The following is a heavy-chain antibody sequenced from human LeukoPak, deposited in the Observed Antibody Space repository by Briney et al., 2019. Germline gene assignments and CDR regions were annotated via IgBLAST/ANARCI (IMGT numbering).Heavy chain of an antibody. D-gene: IGHD2-8*02. Sequence: PGGSLRLSCAASGFSFSNAWMNWVRQAAGKGLEWVGLIKSNTDGGTTDYAAPVKGRFTISRDDSKNTLYLQMNSLKIEDTAVYYCSRTSGGPWVWGQGTMVTVSS. CDR3: SRTSGGPWV. V-gene: IGHV3-15*01. CDR2: IKSNTDGGTT. J-gene: IGHJ3*01. CDR1: GFSFSNAW.